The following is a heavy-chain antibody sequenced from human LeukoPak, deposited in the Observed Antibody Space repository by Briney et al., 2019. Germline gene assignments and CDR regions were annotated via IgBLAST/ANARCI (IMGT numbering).Heavy chain of an antibody. D-gene: IGHD6-13*01. J-gene: IGHJ4*02. CDR2: VSGSGDST. CDR3: AKSAAAAGRTYFDY. Sequence: GGSLRLSCAASGFTFSSYAMSWVRQAPGKGLEWVSDVSGSGDSTYYADSVRGRFTISRDNSKNTLYLQMNSLRAEDTAVYYCAKSAAAAGRTYFDYWGQGTLVTVSS. CDR1: GFTFSSYA. V-gene: IGHV3-23*01.